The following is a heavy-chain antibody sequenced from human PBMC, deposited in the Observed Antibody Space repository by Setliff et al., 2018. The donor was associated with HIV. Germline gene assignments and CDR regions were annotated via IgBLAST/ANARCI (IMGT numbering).Heavy chain of an antibody. CDR1: GFTVSSNY. D-gene: IGHD2-15*01. V-gene: IGHV3-66*01. Sequence: GGSLRLSCAASGFTVSSNYMSWVRQAPGKGLEWVSVIYSGGSTYYADSVKGRFTISRDNSKNTLYLRMNSLRAEDTAVYYCARDRGKSGGVLPGWFDSWGQGTLVTVPQ. J-gene: IGHJ5*01. CDR3: ARDRGKSGGVLPGWFDS. CDR2: IYSGGST.